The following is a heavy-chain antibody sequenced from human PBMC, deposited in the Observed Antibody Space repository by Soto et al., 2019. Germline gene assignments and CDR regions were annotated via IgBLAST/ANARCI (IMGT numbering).Heavy chain of an antibody. Sequence: PSETLSLTCAVSGASISISNWWICVRHPPGKGLEWIGDIYHDGSTNRNPSLKSRATISVDKSKNQFSLRLTSVTAADTAVYYCARHYYYANHYDYAMDVWGQGTTVTVSS. J-gene: IGHJ6*02. D-gene: IGHD3-22*01. V-gene: IGHV4-4*02. CDR3: ARHYYYANHYDYAMDV. CDR2: IYHDGST. CDR1: GASISISNW.